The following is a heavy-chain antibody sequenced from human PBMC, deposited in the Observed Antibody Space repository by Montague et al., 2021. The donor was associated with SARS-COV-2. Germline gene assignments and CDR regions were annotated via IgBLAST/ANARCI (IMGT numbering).Heavy chain of an antibody. CDR2: INCDDDK. CDR3: ARMDILTGYYAYGMDV. CDR1: GFSLRTSGMC. J-gene: IGHJ6*02. D-gene: IGHD3-9*01. Sequence: PALVKPTQTLTLTCTFSGFSLRTSGMCVGWIRQPPGKALEWLALINCDDDKYYSTSLKTRLTISKDTSKNQVVLTMTNMDPVDTATYYCARMDILTGYYAYGMDVWGQGTTVTVSS. V-gene: IGHV2-70*01.